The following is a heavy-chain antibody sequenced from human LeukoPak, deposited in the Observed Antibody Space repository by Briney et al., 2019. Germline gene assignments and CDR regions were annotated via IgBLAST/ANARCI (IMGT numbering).Heavy chain of an antibody. Sequence: ASVKVSCKASGYTFTGYYMHWVRQAPGQGLEWMGWINPNSGGTNYAQRFQGRVTMTRDTFISTAYIELNRLTSDDTAVYYCARGGDSSGYYSSQGDYWGQGTLVTVSS. CDR1: GYTFTGYY. D-gene: IGHD3-22*01. J-gene: IGHJ4*02. CDR3: ARGGDSSGYYSSQGDY. CDR2: INPNSGGT. V-gene: IGHV1-2*02.